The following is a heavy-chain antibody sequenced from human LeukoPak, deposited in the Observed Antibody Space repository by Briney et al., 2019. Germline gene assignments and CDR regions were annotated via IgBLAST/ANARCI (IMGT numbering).Heavy chain of an antibody. CDR2: IRSKANSYAT. J-gene: IGHJ6*03. D-gene: IGHD3-3*01. CDR3: AKGGLGGLRFFRADMDV. CDR1: GFTFSGSA. V-gene: IGHV3-73*01. Sequence: GGSLRLSCAASGFTFSGSAMHWVCQASGKGLEWVGRIRSKANSYATAYAASVKGRFTISRDNAKNSLYLQMNSLRAEDTAVYYCAKGGLGGLRFFRADMDVWGKGTTVTVSS.